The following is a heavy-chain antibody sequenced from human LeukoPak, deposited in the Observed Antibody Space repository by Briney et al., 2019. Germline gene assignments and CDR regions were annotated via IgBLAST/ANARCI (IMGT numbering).Heavy chain of an antibody. V-gene: IGHV3-53*01. CDR3: AREFPGYSSSWYDY. D-gene: IGHD6-13*01. CDR2: IYSGGST. J-gene: IGHJ4*02. CDR1: GFTVSSNY. Sequence: GGSLRLSCAASGFTVSSNYMSWVRQAPGKGLEWVSVIYSGGSTYYADSVKGRFTISRDNSKNTLYPQMNSLRAEDTAVHYCAREFPGYSSSWYDYWGQGTLVTVSS.